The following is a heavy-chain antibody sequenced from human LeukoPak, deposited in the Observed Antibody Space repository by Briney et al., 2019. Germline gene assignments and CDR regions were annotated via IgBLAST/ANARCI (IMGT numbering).Heavy chain of an antibody. D-gene: IGHD3-16*01. CDR3: ARVSHGHIPFGVGSDYFDY. V-gene: IGHV4-31*03. CDR2: IYYSGST. CDR1: GGSISSGGYY. Sequence: SDTLPLTCTVSGGSISSGGYYWSWIRQHPRKGLEWIGYIYYSGSTYYTPSLKSRVTISVDTSKNQLSLKLSSVTAADTAVYYCARVSHGHIPFGVGSDYFDYWGQGTLVTVSS. J-gene: IGHJ4*02.